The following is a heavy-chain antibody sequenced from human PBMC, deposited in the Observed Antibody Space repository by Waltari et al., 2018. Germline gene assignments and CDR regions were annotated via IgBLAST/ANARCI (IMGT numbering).Heavy chain of an antibody. D-gene: IGHD1-26*01. CDR1: GGSIKSDY. Sequence: QVQLQESGPGLVKPSETLSLTCTVAGGSIKSDYWTWVRKTPGKGLALICYIFNGVATNYDPSLMSLVSISLYMANRQFSLNLMSVTAADTAVYFCTRSRSSGEQIHFDYWGRGILVTVSS. J-gene: IGHJ4*02. CDR3: TRSRSSGEQIHFDY. CDR2: IFNGVAT. V-gene: IGHV4-59*01.